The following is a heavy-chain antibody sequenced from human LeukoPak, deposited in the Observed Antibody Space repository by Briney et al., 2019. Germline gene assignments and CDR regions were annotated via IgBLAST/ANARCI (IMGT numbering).Heavy chain of an antibody. Sequence: GGSLRLSCAAPGFTVSSNYMSWVRQAPGKGLEWVSVIYSGGSTYYADSVKGRFTISRDNSKNTLYLQMNSLRAEDTAVYYCARDVRVISGYSPSYFDYWGQGTLVTVSS. CDR1: GFTVSSNY. CDR3: ARDVRVISGYSPSYFDY. D-gene: IGHD5-18*01. CDR2: IYSGGST. V-gene: IGHV3-53*01. J-gene: IGHJ4*02.